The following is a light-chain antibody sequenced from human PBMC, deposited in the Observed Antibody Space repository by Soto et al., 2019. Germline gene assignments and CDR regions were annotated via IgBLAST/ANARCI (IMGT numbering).Light chain of an antibody. CDR1: QSISSY. J-gene: IGKJ4*01. Sequence: DIQMTQSPSSLSASVGDRVTITCRASQSISSYLRWYQQKPGKAPKLLIYAASSLLSGVPSRFSGSGSGADFTLTISSLQPEDFATYYYQRSFSTPLTFGGGTKVEIK. CDR3: QRSFSTPLT. CDR2: AAS. V-gene: IGKV1-39*01.